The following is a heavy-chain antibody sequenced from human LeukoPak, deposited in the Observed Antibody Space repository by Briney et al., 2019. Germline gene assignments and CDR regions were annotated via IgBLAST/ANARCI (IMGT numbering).Heavy chain of an antibody. CDR3: ARDRRIGNYDSSGYYYPEGY. D-gene: IGHD3-22*01. Sequence: GASVKVSCKASGYTFTGYYMHWVRQAPGQGLEWMGWINPNSGGTNYAQKFQGRVTMTRDTSISTAYMELSRLRSDDTAVYYCARDRRIGNYDSSGYYYPEGYWGQGTLVTVSS. J-gene: IGHJ4*02. CDR2: INPNSGGT. V-gene: IGHV1-2*02. CDR1: GYTFTGYY.